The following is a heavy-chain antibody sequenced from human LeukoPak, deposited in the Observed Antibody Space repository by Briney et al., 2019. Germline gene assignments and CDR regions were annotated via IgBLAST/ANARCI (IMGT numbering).Heavy chain of an antibody. Sequence: GSLRLSCAVSGFTFRSYEMNWIRQAPGKGLDWIGEIHHSGSTTYNSSLKNRVTISLDKPKSQFSLILTSVTAADTAVYYCTRQSGTVTPIDYWGQGILVTVSS. CDR1: GFTFRSYE. D-gene: IGHD4-17*01. V-gene: IGHV4-34*01. CDR3: TRQSGTVTPIDY. J-gene: IGHJ4*02. CDR2: IHHSGST.